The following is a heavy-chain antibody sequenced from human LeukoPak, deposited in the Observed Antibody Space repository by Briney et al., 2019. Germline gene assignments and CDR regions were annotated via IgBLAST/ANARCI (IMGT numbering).Heavy chain of an antibody. CDR2: INHSGST. V-gene: IGHV4-34*01. D-gene: IGHD5-18*01. Sequence: PSETLPLTCAVYGGSFSGYYWSWIRQPPGKGLEWIGEINHSGSTNYNPSLKSRVTISVDTSKNQFSLKLSSVTAADTAVYYCARGRGYSYVLDYWGQGTLVTVSS. J-gene: IGHJ4*02. CDR3: ARGRGYSYVLDY. CDR1: GGSFSGYY.